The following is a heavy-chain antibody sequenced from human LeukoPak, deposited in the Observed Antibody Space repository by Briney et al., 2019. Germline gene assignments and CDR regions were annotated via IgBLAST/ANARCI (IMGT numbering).Heavy chain of an antibody. CDR1: GFTFSSYA. J-gene: IGHJ4*02. D-gene: IGHD6-19*01. CDR3: ARDRPYSSGWLVFDY. Sequence: PGGSLRLSCAASGFTFSSYAMSWVRQAPGKGLEWVSAVSGSGGSTYYADSVKGRFTISRDNSKNTLYLQMNSLRAEDTAVYYCARDRPYSSGWLVFDYWGQGTLVTVSS. CDR2: VSGSGGST. V-gene: IGHV3-23*01.